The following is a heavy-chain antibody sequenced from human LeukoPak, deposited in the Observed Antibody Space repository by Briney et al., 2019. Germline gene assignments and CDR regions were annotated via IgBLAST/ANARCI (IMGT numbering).Heavy chain of an antibody. CDR3: ARDYYGSGSYSRIDY. CDR2: IKQDGSEK. J-gene: IGHJ4*02. V-gene: IGHV3-7*01. CDR1: GFTLSSHW. Sequence: GGSLRLSCAASGFTLSSHWMSWVRQAPGKGLEWVANIKQDGSEKYYADSVKGRFTISRDNSKNTLYLQMNSLRAEDTAVYYCARDYYGSGSYSRIDYWGQGTLVTVSS. D-gene: IGHD3-10*01.